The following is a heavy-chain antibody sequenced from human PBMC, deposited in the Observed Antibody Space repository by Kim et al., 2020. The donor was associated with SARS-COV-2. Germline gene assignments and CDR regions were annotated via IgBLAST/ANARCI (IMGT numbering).Heavy chain of an antibody. J-gene: IGHJ5*02. V-gene: IGHV3-23*01. CDR3: AKVTMAYLGMPWFDP. CDR1: GFTFSSYA. CDR2: ISGSGGST. Sequence: GGSLRLSCAASGFTFSSYAMSWVRQAPGKGLEWVSAISGSGGSTYYADSVKGRFTISRDNSKNTLYLQMNSLRAEDTAVYYCAKVTMAYLGMPWFDPWGQGTLVTVSS. D-gene: IGHD7-27*01.